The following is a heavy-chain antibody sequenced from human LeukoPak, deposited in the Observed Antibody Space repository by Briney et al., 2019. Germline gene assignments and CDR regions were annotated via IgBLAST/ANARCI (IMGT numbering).Heavy chain of an antibody. CDR3: ARLYSSPGHFDY. Sequence: GESLKISCMGSGYIFTRKWIAWVRQMPGKGLEWIGNIYPGDSDTTYSPSFRGQVTISADKSLTTAYLQWSSLKTSDTAMYYCARLYSSPGHFDYWAQGTLVTVSS. CDR2: IYPGDSDT. D-gene: IGHD5-18*01. V-gene: IGHV5-51*01. J-gene: IGHJ4*02. CDR1: GYIFTRKW.